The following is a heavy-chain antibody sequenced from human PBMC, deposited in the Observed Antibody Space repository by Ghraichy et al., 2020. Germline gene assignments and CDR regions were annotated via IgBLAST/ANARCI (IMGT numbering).Heavy chain of an antibody. CDR1: GFTFSSYA. V-gene: IGHV3-23*01. CDR2: ISGSGGST. J-gene: IGHJ4*02. CDR3: AKVYYDSIRSFDY. Sequence: GESLNISCAASGFTFSSYAMSWVRQAPGKGLEWVSAISGSGGSTYYADSVKGRFTISRDNSKNTLYLQMNSLRAEDTAVYYCAKVYYDSIRSFDYWGQGTLVTVSS. D-gene: IGHD3-22*01.